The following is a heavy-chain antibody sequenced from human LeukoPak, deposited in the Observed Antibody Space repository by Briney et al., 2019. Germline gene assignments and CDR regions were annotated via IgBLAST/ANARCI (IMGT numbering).Heavy chain of an antibody. CDR2: ISTSGGST. V-gene: IGHV3-23*01. D-gene: IGHD3-10*01. CDR1: GFTFSSSG. Sequence: GGSLRLSCAASGFTFSSSGMSWVRQAPGKGLEWVSAISTSGGSTSYADSVKGRFTISRDNSKNTLNLQMNSLRAEDTAVYFCAKRYASGSYYFDYWGQGTLVTVSS. J-gene: IGHJ4*02. CDR3: AKRYASGSYYFDY.